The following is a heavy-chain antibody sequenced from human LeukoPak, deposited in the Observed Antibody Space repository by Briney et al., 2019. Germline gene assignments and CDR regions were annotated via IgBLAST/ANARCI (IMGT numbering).Heavy chain of an antibody. D-gene: IGHD3-10*01. V-gene: IGHV3-48*03. Sequence: PGGSLRLSCAASGFTFSNYEMHWVRQAPGKGLEWVSYISSSGSDIYYADSVKGRFTISRDNAKNSLYLHMNSLRAEDTAVYYCARENSRFFIPSGWFDPWGQGTLVTVSS. CDR1: GFTFSNYE. CDR3: ARENSRFFIPSGWFDP. J-gene: IGHJ5*02. CDR2: ISSSGSDI.